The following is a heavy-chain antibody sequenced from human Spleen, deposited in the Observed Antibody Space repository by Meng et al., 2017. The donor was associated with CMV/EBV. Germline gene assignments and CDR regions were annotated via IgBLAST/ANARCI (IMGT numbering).Heavy chain of an antibody. J-gene: IGHJ4*02. Sequence: GESLKISCAASGFTFSSYWMSWVRQAPGKGLEWVANIKQDGSEKYYVDSVKGRFTISRDNAKNSLYLQMNSLRAEDTAVYYCATRAPRGDGYNYDYFDNWGQGTLVTVSS. CDR2: IKQDGSEK. CDR1: GFTFSSYW. D-gene: IGHD5-24*01. V-gene: IGHV3-7*01. CDR3: ATRAPRGDGYNYDYFDN.